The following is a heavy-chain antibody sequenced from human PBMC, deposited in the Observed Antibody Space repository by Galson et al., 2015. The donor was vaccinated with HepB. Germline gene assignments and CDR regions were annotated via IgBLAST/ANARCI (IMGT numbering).Heavy chain of an antibody. CDR2: ISGSGGST. V-gene: IGHV3-23*01. Sequence: SLRLSCAASGFTFSSYAMSWVRQAPGKGLEWVSAISGSGGSTYYADSVKGRFTISRDNSKNTLYLQMNSLRAEDTAVYYCAKDRAIFGVVIISHFDYWGQGTLVTVSS. J-gene: IGHJ4*02. CDR1: GFTFSSYA. D-gene: IGHD3-3*01. CDR3: AKDRAIFGVVIISHFDY.